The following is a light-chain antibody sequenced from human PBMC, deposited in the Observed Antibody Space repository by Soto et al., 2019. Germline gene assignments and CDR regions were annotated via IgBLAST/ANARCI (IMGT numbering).Light chain of an antibody. CDR1: QSISSW. Sequence: DIQMTQSPSTLSASVGDRVTITCRASQSISSWLAWYQQKPGEAPKLLIYDASSLESGVPSRFSGSGSGTEFTLTISSLQPDDFATYYFQQYNSYWWTFGQGTKVEIK. V-gene: IGKV1-5*01. CDR3: QQYNSYWWT. CDR2: DAS. J-gene: IGKJ1*01.